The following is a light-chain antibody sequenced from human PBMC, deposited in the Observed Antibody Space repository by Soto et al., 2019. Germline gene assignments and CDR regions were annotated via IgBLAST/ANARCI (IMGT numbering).Light chain of an antibody. CDR2: GAS. CDR1: QSVSSNY. Sequence: IVLAQSPGTLSFPPTETANLSCMFSQSVSSNYLAWYQQKPGQAPRLLIYGASSRATGVPDRFSGSGSGTDFTLTISRLEPADFAVYYCQRYGSSRPWTFGQGTKVDI. V-gene: IGKV3-20*01. CDR3: QRYGSSRPWT. J-gene: IGKJ1*01.